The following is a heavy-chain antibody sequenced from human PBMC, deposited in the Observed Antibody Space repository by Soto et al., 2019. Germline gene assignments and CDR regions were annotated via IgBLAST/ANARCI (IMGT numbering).Heavy chain of an antibody. CDR1: GFTFSSYA. V-gene: IGHV3-23*01. CDR2: ISGSGGST. D-gene: IGHD1-26*01. J-gene: IGHJ4*02. Sequence: QSGGSLRLSCAASGFTFSSYAMSWVRQAPGKGLEWVSAISGSGGSTYYADSVKGRFTISRDNSKNTLYLQMNSLRAEDTAVYYCAKFLPPTTLAPVDYWGQGTLVTVSS. CDR3: AKFLPPTTLAPVDY.